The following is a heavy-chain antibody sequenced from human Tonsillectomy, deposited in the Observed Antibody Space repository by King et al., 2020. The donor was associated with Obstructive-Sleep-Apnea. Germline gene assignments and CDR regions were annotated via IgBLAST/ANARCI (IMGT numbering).Heavy chain of an antibody. Sequence: VQLVESGGGLVKPGGSLRLSCAASGFTLSSYDMHWVRQATGKGLEWVSAIGAAANTYYPGSVKGRFTISRENANNSLYLQMNSLRAGDTAVYYCARGVIVGASNWYFDLWGRGTLVTVSS. D-gene: IGHD1-26*01. J-gene: IGHJ2*01. CDR2: IGAAANT. V-gene: IGHV3-13*01. CDR3: ARGVIVGASNWYFDL. CDR1: GFTLSSYD.